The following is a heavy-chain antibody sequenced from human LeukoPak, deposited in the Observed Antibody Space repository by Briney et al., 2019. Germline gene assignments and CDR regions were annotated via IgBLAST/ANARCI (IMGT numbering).Heavy chain of an antibody. V-gene: IGHV3-23*01. J-gene: IGHJ4*02. Sequence: PVGSLRLSCVASGFTFEKYVMNWVRQAPGKGLEWLATIYGSGVSISYADSVKGRFTISRDNSNNTLYLQMNSLRAEDTAMYFCAKDLGWELPAEAYWGQGILVTVSS. CDR3: AKDLGWELPAEAY. D-gene: IGHD1-26*01. CDR2: IYGSGVSI. CDR1: GFTFEKYV.